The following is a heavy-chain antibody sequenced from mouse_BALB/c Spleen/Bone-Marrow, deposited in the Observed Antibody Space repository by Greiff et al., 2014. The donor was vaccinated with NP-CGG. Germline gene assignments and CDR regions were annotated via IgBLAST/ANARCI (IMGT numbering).Heavy chain of an antibody. V-gene: IGHV14-3*02. CDR2: IDPANGNT. Sequence: EVQLQQSGAELVKPGASVKLSCTASGFNIKDTYMHWVKQRPEQSLEWIGRIDPANGNTKYDPKFQGKATITADTSSNTAYPQLSSLTSEDTDFYCCASWRYYAMDYWGQGTTVTVSS. CDR3: ASWRYYAMDY. J-gene: IGHJ4*01. CDR1: GFNIKDTY.